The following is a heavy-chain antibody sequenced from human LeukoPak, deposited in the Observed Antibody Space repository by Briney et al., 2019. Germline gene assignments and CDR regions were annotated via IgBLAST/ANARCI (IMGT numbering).Heavy chain of an antibody. D-gene: IGHD3-3*01. V-gene: IGHV3-74*03. CDR2: INADGSST. CDR3: ASETPGTTIFGVTHTEGFDY. J-gene: IGHJ4*02. CDR1: GFTFSSYW. Sequence: GGSLRLSCAASGFTFSSYWMHWVRQVPGKGLVWVSYINADGSSTKYADSVKGRFTISRGNAKNTLHLQMNSLRAEDTAVYYCASETPGTTIFGVTHTEGFDYWGQGTLVTVSS.